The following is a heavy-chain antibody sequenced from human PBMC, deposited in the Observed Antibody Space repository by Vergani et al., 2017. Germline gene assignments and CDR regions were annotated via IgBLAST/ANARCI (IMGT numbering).Heavy chain of an antibody. CDR1: FDSIRNLY. Sequence: QVQLQESGPGLVKSSETLSLTCSVSFDSIRNLYCHWIRQPPGKGLEWIGSIHYSENTNYNPSLKTRVTISVDTSKNRFSLTLTSVTAADTAVYDCASDTHSGQRADRWGQGILVTVTS. V-gene: IGHV4-59*11. D-gene: IGHD6-19*01. CDR2: IHYSENT. CDR3: ASDTHSGQRADR. J-gene: IGHJ5*02.